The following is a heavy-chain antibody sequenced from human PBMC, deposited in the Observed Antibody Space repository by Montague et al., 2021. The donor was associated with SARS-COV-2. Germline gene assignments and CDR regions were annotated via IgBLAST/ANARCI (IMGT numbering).Heavy chain of an antibody. D-gene: IGHD5-24*01. CDR2: ISSSGSTI. CDR3: ASDSGIEIPDYYYSMDV. V-gene: IGHV3-48*03. CDR1: GFTFSSYE. Sequence: SLRLSCAASGFTFSSYEMNWVRQAPGKGLEWVSYISSSGSTIYYADPAKGRFTISRDNAKNSLYLQMNSLRAGDTAIYYCASDSGIEIPDYYYSMDVWGQGTTVTVSS. J-gene: IGHJ6*02.